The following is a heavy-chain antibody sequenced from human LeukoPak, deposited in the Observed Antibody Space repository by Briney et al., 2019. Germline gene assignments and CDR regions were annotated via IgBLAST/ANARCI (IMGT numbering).Heavy chain of an antibody. CDR3: ARGAVAGTEDYFDY. D-gene: IGHD6-19*01. V-gene: IGHV3-21*01. CDR1: GFTFSSYS. J-gene: IGHJ4*02. CDR2: ISSSSSYI. Sequence: GGSLRLSCAASGFTFSSYSMNWVRQAPGKGLEWVSSISSSSSYIYCADSVKGRFTISRDNAKNSLYLQMNSLRAEDTAVYYCARGAVAGTEDYFDYWGQGTLVTVSS.